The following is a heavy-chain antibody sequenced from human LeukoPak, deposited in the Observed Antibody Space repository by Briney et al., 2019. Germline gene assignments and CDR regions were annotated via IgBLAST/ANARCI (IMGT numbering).Heavy chain of an antibody. D-gene: IGHD3-9*01. CDR3: ARRDYDILTGYSFDY. V-gene: IGHV4-30-4*01. CDR2: IYYSGST. CDR1: GGSISSGDSY. Sequence: SETLSLTCTVSGGSISSGDSYWSWIRQPPGKGLEWIGYIYYSGSTYYNPSLKSRVSISVDTSKNQFSLKLSSVTAADTAVYYCARRDYDILTGYSFDYWGQGTLVTVSS. J-gene: IGHJ4*02.